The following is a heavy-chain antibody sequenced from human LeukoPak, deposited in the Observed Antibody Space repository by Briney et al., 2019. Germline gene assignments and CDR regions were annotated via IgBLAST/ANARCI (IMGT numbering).Heavy chain of an antibody. V-gene: IGHV4-39*07. Sequence: SETLSLTCTVSGVTISSNIYYWGWHRQPPGKGLEWIVSIYYSGSTYYNTYLKSRVTISVDTSKTQFYLKLSSVTAADTAVYYCAREGYCSSTSCYRGGIIDYWGQGTLVTVSS. CDR3: AREGYCSSTSCYRGGIIDY. D-gene: IGHD2-2*02. CDR1: GVTISSNIYY. CDR2: IYYSGST. J-gene: IGHJ4*02.